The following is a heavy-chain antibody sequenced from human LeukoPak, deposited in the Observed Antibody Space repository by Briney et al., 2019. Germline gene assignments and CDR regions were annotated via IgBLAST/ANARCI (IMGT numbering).Heavy chain of an antibody. V-gene: IGHV3-11*01. Sequence: GGSLRLSCASPGSTLSDYYVSWVRQARGKGLEWVSQISNTGYSKYYADSVKGRFTISRDNVNDSVSLHMNSLRVADSGMYYCAREEYGDNNFDYWGQGILVTVSS. CDR2: ISNTGYSK. CDR1: GSTLSDYY. D-gene: IGHD4-23*01. CDR3: AREEYGDNNFDY. J-gene: IGHJ4*02.